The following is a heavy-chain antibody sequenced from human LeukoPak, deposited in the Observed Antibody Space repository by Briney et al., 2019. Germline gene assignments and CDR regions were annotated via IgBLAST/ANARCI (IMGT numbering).Heavy chain of an antibody. CDR1: GFIFRRYE. J-gene: IGHJ6*04. D-gene: IGHD3-10*02. CDR2: IRSNGRNI. V-gene: IGHV3-48*03. Sequence: GGSLSLSCAASGFIFRRYEMNGVSQPRGRGREGVSYIRSNGRNIYYADFVKGRFTICRDNAKKSLYLQMNSRRAEDTAVYYCAELGITMIGGVWGKGTTVTISS. CDR3: AELGITMIGGV.